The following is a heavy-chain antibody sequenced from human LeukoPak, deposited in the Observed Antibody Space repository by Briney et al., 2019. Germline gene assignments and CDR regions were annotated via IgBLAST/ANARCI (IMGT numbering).Heavy chain of an antibody. CDR3: ARFCSSTDCLIPD. CDR1: GFTFSRHW. D-gene: IGHD2-2*01. J-gene: IGHJ4*02. V-gene: IGHV3-74*01. Sequence: GGSLRLSCAASGFTFSRHWMHWVRQAPGKRLVWLSRINIDGSCTNYADFVKGRVTISRDNAKNAVYLQINSLRDEDTAVYYCARFCSSTDCLIPDWGQGTLVTVSS. CDR2: INIDGSCT.